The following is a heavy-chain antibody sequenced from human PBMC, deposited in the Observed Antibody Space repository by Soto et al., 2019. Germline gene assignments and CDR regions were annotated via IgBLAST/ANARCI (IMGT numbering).Heavy chain of an antibody. J-gene: IGHJ6*02. V-gene: IGHV4-61*01. D-gene: IGHD6-13*01. CDR2: IFDAGTT. Sequence: SETLSLTCSVPGDSVGRGTNYWSWVRQAPGRGLEWIGYIFDAGTTNYNPSLESRVSISLDTAKNQVSLKLTSVTAADTAIYYCARDRRGRADGFIYYYAMDVWGQGTSVTVSS. CDR3: ARDRRGRADGFIYYYAMDV. CDR1: GDSVGRGTNY.